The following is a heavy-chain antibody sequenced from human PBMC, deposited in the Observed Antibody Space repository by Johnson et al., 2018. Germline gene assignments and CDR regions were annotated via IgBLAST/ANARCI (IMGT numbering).Heavy chain of an antibody. CDR3: ARGGNSYYYYYGMDV. CDR1: GYSFTSYW. J-gene: IGHJ6*02. D-gene: IGHD4-23*01. CDR2: LYHGDSDT. Sequence: EVQLVESGAEVKKPGESLKISCKGSGYSFTSYWIGWVRQMPGKGLEWMGILYHGDSDTRYSPSFQGQVTISADKSISTAYLQWSSLKASDTAIYYCARGGNSYYYYYGMDVWGQGTTVTVSS. V-gene: IGHV5-51*01.